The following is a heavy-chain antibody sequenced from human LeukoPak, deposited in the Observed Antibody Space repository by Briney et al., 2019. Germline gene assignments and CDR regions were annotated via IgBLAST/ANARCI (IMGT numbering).Heavy chain of an antibody. CDR1: GDSIGTYY. V-gene: IGHV4-59*08. D-gene: IGHD3-10*01. J-gene: IGHJ4*02. CDR3: ARQGDGSLKFDY. CDR2: IYYIGRT. Sequence: SETLSLTCTVSGDSIGTYYWSWIRQPPGKGLEWIGYIYYIGRTVYNPSLKRRVTISLDTSKNQFSLKVRSVTAADTAVYYCARQGDGSLKFDYWGQGILVTVSS.